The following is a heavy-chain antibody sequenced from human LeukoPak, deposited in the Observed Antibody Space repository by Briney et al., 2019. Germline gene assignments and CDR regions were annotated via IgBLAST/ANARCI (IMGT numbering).Heavy chain of an antibody. CDR2: IQQGGSHK. V-gene: IGHV3-7*01. D-gene: IGHD6-13*01. J-gene: IGHJ3*01. CDR3: ARAPIDSNSWYRAFDL. Sequence: GGSLRLSCAASGFTFSSYWMGWVRQAPGKGLEWVANIQQGGSHKYYVDSVQGRFTISRDNAKNSLYLQMNSLGAEDTAVYYCARAPIDSNSWYRAFDLWGQGTMVTVSS. CDR1: GFTFSSYW.